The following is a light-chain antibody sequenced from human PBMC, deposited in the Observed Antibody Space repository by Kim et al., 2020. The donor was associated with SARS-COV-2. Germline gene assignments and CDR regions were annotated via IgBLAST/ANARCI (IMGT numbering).Light chain of an antibody. CDR3: QHHSTYPIT. CDR1: QSIGGW. V-gene: IGKV1-5*01. J-gene: IGKJ5*01. Sequence: ASVGDRVTITGRASQSIGGWLAWYQQKPGKAPKLLIHDASSVESGVPSRCSGRGSETEFTLTISSLQPDDFATYYCQHHSTYPITFGQGTRLEIK. CDR2: DAS.